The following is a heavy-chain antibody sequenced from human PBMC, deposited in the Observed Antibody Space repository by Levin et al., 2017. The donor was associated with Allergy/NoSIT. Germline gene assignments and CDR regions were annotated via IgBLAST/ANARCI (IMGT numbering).Heavy chain of an antibody. Sequence: GESLKISCAASGFTFSSYAMSWVRQAPGKGLEWVSAISGSGGSTYYADSVKGRFTISRDNSKNTLYLQMNSLRAEDTAVYYCAKDPRYDSSAHRDYWGQGTLVTVSS. CDR2: ISGSGGST. CDR1: GFTFSSYA. J-gene: IGHJ4*02. D-gene: IGHD3-22*01. CDR3: AKDPRYDSSAHRDY. V-gene: IGHV3-23*01.